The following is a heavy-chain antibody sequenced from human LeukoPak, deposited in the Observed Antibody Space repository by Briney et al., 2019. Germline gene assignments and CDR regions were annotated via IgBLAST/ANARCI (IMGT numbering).Heavy chain of an antibody. D-gene: IGHD3/OR15-3a*01. CDR3: ARDFSPPFRTGAFDI. Sequence: PSETLSLTCTVSGGSISSYYWSWIRQPPGKGLEWIGYIYYSGSTNYNPSLKSRVTISVDTSKNQFSLKLSSVTAADTAVYYCARDFSPPFRTGAFDIWGQGTMVTVSS. V-gene: IGHV4-59*01. CDR1: GGSISSYY. J-gene: IGHJ3*02. CDR2: IYYSGST.